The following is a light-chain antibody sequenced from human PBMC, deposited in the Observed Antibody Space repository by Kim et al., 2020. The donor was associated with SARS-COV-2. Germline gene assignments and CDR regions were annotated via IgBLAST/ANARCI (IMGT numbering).Light chain of an antibody. V-gene: IGLV3-19*01. CDR2: DEN. Sequence: LEPTVRITCQGDSLIRYHASWNQQKPGQAPVLVIYDENNRPSGIPDRFSGSTSGSTSFLTITGARAEDEADYYCNSADSSGDHYVFGTGTKVTVL. CDR3: NSADSSGDHYV. J-gene: IGLJ1*01. CDR1: SLIRYH.